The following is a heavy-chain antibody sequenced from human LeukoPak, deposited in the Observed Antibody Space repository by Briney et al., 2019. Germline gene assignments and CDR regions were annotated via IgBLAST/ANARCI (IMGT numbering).Heavy chain of an antibody. CDR1: SGSISSYY. Sequence: SETLSLTCTVSSGSISSYYWSWIRQPPGKGLEWIGYIYYSGSTNYNPSLKSRVTISVDTSKNQFSLKLSSVTAADTAVYYCARQYCSSTRCYNYFDYWGQGTLVTVSS. CDR2: IYYSGST. D-gene: IGHD2-2*02. V-gene: IGHV4-59*08. CDR3: ARQYCSSTRCYNYFDY. J-gene: IGHJ4*02.